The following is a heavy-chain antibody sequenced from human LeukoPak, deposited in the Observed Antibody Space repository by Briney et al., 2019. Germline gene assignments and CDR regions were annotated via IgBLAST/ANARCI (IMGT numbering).Heavy chain of an antibody. V-gene: IGHV3-21*01. CDR3: ARGGSITGTPDLDY. Sequence: GGSLRLSCAASGFTFSSYSMNWVRQAQGKGLEWVSYISSSSSYIYYADSVKGRFTISRDNAKNSLYLQMNSLRAEDTAVYYCARGGSITGTPDLDYWGQGTLVTVSS. CDR2: ISSSSSYI. CDR1: GFTFSSYS. D-gene: IGHD1-7*01. J-gene: IGHJ4*02.